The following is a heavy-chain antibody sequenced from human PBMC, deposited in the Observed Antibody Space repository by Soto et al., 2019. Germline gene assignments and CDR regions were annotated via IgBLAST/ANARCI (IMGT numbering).Heavy chain of an antibody. J-gene: IGHJ5*02. V-gene: IGHV4-30-4*01. CDR3: ARGPAGDKVDA. CDR1: GGSISTVNYW. CDR2: IYNGGST. D-gene: IGHD7-27*01. Sequence: QVQLQEAGPGLVKPSQTLSLTCTVSGGSISTVNYWWSWIRQSPDMGLEWIGQIYNGGSTFNNPSLESRVTMSVDTSKKQLSLTLSSVSAADTAVYYCARGPAGDKVDAWGQGTLVTVSS.